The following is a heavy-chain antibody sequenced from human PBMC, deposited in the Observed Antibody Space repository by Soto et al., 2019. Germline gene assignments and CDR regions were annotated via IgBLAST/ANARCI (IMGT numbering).Heavy chain of an antibody. J-gene: IGHJ5*02. CDR1: GGSITSGGYY. CDR3: ARGGSSDNWFVP. Sequence: PSETLSLTCTVSGGSITSGGYYWGWIRQHPGKGLEWIGHIYYSGSTSYNPSLKSRVSMSADTSKNQFSMKLSSVTAADTAVYYCARGGSSDNWFVPWGQGTLVTVSS. CDR2: IYYSGST. D-gene: IGHD6-6*01. V-gene: IGHV4-31*03.